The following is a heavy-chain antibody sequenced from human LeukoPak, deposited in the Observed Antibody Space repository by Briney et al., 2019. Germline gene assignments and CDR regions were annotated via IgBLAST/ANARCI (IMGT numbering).Heavy chain of an antibody. Sequence: SETLSLTCTVSGGSISSYYWSWIRQPPGKGLEWIGYIYYSGGTNYNPSLKSRVTISVDTSKNQFSLKLSSVTAADTAVYYCARGEAMVRGGYFDYWGQGTLVTVSS. CDR3: ARGEAMVRGGYFDY. D-gene: IGHD3-10*01. CDR1: GGSISSYY. J-gene: IGHJ4*02. V-gene: IGHV4-59*01. CDR2: IYYSGGT.